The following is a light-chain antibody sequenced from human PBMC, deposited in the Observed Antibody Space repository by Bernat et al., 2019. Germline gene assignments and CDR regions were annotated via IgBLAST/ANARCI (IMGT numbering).Light chain of an antibody. CDR1: SSDVGGYNY. Sequence: QSALTQPASVSGSPGQSITISCTGTSSDVGGYNYVSWYQQHPGKAPKLMIYDVSDRPSGISNRFSGSKSGHTASLTISGLLAEDEADYYCGSYTSSSTLVFGGGTKLTVL. CDR2: DVS. CDR3: GSYTSSSTLV. V-gene: IGLV2-14*03. J-gene: IGLJ3*02.